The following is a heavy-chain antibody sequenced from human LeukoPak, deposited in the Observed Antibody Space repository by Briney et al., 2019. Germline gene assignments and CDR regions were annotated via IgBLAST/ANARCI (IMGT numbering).Heavy chain of an antibody. V-gene: IGHV1-18*01. CDR2: ITAYNNQA. Sequence: ASVKVSCTTSGYSFTTHGISWVRQAPGQGLEWLGWITAYNNQAYYAQKLQGRVTLTTDTSTSTAYMELRSLRSDDTAMYYCARWERNLGGHAFDIWGQGTMVTVSS. D-gene: IGHD1-1*01. CDR3: ARWERNLGGHAFDI. J-gene: IGHJ3*02. CDR1: GYSFTTHG.